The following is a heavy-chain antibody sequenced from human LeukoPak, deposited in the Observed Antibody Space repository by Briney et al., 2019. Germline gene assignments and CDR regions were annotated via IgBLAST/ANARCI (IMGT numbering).Heavy chain of an antibody. Sequence: SETLSLTCTVSDDSISDYYWGWIRQPPGKTLEWIGSLSYSGTTNYNPSLKSRAAISLDMSKNQFSLRVSSVTAADTAVYYCACRYSGYEWYYSDYWGQGTLVTVSS. J-gene: IGHJ4*02. D-gene: IGHD5-12*01. V-gene: IGHV4-59*12. CDR1: DDSISDYY. CDR2: LSYSGTT. CDR3: ACRYSGYEWYYSDY.